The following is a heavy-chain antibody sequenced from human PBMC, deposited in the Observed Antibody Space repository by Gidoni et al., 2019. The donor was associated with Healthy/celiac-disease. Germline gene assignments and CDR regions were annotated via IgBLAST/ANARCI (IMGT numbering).Heavy chain of an antibody. CDR2: ISSICSTI. V-gene: IGHV3-21*01. CDR1: GFTFSRDS. Sequence: EVQLVECGGGLVKPGGSLRLSCGASGFTFSRDSMNWVRQAPGKWLEWFSSISSICSTIYYADSVNGRFTIVRDNAKNSLSRQMISLIAEDTSGYYCARAKKPVYSSSWLPDYWGQGTLVTVAS. J-gene: IGHJ4*02. D-gene: IGHD6-13*01. CDR3: ARAKKPVYSSSWLPDY.